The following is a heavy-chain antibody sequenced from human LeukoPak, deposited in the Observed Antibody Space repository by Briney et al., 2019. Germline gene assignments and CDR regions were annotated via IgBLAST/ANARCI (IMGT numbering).Heavy chain of an antibody. Sequence: GGSLRLSCAASGFTFSSYEMNWVRQAPGKGLEWVSYISSSGSTIYYADSVKGRFTISRDNSKNTLYLQMNGLGDEDTAVYYCAKDSGWILFDDWGQGTLVAVSS. CDR1: GFTFSSYE. D-gene: IGHD2-2*03. J-gene: IGHJ4*02. CDR2: ISSSGSTI. CDR3: AKDSGWILFDD. V-gene: IGHV3-48*03.